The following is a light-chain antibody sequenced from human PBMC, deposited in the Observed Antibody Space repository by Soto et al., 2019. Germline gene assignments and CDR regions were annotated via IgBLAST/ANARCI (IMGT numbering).Light chain of an antibody. Sequence: IQMTQSPSSLSASVGYRVTITCLASQSISIYLNWYQQKPGNAPRLLIYTASTLQSGVPSRFSGSGSGTEFTLTISSLQPDDFATYYCQQYNSYPITFGQGTKVDIK. CDR1: QSISIY. V-gene: IGKV1-39*01. CDR3: QQYNSYPIT. CDR2: TAS. J-gene: IGKJ1*01.